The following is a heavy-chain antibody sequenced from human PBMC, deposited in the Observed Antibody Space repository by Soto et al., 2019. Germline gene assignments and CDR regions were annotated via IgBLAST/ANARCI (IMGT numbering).Heavy chain of an antibody. V-gene: IGHV1-69*01. D-gene: IGHD5-18*01. CDR3: ARGRVWIQLSGPSYYFDY. CDR2: IIPIFGTA. J-gene: IGHJ4*02. Sequence: QVQLVQSGAEVKKPGSSVKVSCKASGGTFSSYAISWVRQAPGQGLEWMGGIIPIFGTANYAQKFQGRVTITADESTSTAYMELSSLRSEDTAVYYCARGRVWIQLSGPSYYFDYWGQGTPVTVSS. CDR1: GGTFSSYA.